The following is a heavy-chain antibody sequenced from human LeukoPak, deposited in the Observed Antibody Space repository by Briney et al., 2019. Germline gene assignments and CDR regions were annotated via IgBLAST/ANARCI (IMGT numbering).Heavy chain of an antibody. CDR1: GFTFSSYA. J-gene: IGHJ4*02. CDR2: ISGSGGST. D-gene: IGHD1-26*01. V-gene: IGHV3-23*01. Sequence: GGSLRLSCAASGFTFSSYAMSWVRQAPGKGLEWVSAISGSGGSTYYADSVKGRFTISRDNSKNTLYLQMNSLRAEDTAVYYCAKGEGYSGSYYSWGETKVNDPNFDYWGQGTLVTVSS. CDR3: AKGEGYSGSYYSWGETKVNDPNFDY.